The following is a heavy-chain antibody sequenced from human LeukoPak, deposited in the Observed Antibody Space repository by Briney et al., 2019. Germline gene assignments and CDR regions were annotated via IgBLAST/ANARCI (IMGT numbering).Heavy chain of an antibody. CDR3: AKDPYSGYDQLYYFDY. CDR1: GFTFSSYA. V-gene: IGHV3-23*01. J-gene: IGHJ4*02. D-gene: IGHD5-12*01. CDR2: ISGSGGST. Sequence: GGSLRLSCAASGFTFSSYAMSWVRQAPGKGLEWVSAISGSGGSTYYADSVKGRFTISRDNSKNTLYLQMNSLRAEDTAVYYCAKDPYSGYDQLYYFDYWGQGTLDTVSS.